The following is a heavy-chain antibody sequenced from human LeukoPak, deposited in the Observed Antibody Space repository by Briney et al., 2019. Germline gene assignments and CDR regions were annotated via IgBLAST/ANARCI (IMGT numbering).Heavy chain of an antibody. CDR1: GFTFSSYE. D-gene: IGHD6-19*01. V-gene: IGHV3-48*03. CDR3: ARDRGTRGWYYDAFDI. J-gene: IGHJ3*02. Sequence: GGSLRLSCEASGFTFSSYEMNWARQAPGKGLEWVSYISDSDNTIYYADSVKGRFTISRDNAKSSLYLQMNSLRAEDTAPYYCARDRGTRGWYYDAFDIWGQGTMVTVSS. CDR2: ISDSDNTI.